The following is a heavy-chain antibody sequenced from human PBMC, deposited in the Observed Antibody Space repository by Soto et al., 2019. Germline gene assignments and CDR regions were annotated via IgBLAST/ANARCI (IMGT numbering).Heavy chain of an antibody. CDR1: GFTLSGYD. CDR3: TRKSPTNGMAV. J-gene: IGHJ6*02. V-gene: IGHV3-13*01. Sequence: EVQLVESGGGLVQPGGSLRLSCAASGFTLSGYDIHWVRQATGKGLEWVSGIGSAGDTYYEYSVKGRFTISREHAKNSLYLQMNSLRVGDTAVYFFTRKSPTNGMAVWGQGTRVSVSS. CDR2: IGSAGDT.